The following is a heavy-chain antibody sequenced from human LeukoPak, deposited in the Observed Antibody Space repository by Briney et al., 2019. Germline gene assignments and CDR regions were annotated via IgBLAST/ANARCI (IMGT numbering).Heavy chain of an antibody. D-gene: IGHD6-13*01. CDR3: AKDRAQQLVLDF. Sequence: PGGSLRLSCAASGFTFSSNAMSWVRQAQGKGLEGVSAIIGSGSSTYYADSVKGRFTISRDNSKNTLFLQMNSLRAEDTAVYYCAKDRAQQLVLDFWGQGTLVTVSS. CDR1: GFTFSSNA. V-gene: IGHV3-23*01. J-gene: IGHJ4*02. CDR2: IIGSGSST.